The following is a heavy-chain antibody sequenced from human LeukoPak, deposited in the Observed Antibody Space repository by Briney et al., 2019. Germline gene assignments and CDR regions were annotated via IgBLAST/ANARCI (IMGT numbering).Heavy chain of an antibody. V-gene: IGHV1-24*01. CDR2: FDPEDGET. D-gene: IGHD3-3*01. J-gene: IGHJ4*02. CDR3: ATPPRHDFWSGYTY. CDR1: GYTLTELP. Sequence: ASVKVSCKVSGYTLTELPMHWVRQAPGKGLEWMGGFDPEDGETIYAQKFQGRVTMTEDTSTDTAYMELSSLRSEDTAVYYCATPPRHDFWSGYTYWGQGTLVTVSS.